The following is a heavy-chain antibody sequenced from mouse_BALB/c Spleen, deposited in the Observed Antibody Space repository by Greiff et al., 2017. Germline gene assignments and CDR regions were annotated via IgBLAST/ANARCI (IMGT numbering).Heavy chain of an antibody. CDR2: ISYDGSN. Sequence: VQLKESGPGLVKPSQSLSLTCSVTGYSITSGYYWNWIRQFPGNKLEWMGYISYDGSNNYNPSLKNRISITRDTSKNQFFLKLNSVTTEDTATYYCARDRVSYYRYDLDYWGQGTTLTVSS. J-gene: IGHJ2*01. D-gene: IGHD2-14*01. CDR3: ARDRVSYYRYDLDY. V-gene: IGHV3-6*02. CDR1: GYSITSGYY.